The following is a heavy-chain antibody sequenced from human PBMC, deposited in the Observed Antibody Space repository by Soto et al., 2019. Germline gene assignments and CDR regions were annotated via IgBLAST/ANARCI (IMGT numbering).Heavy chain of an antibody. Sequence: GASVKVSCKASGYTFTGYYMHWVRQASGQGLEWMGWINPNSGGTNYAQKFQGRVTMTRDTSISTAYMELSRLRSDDTAVYYCANGNIAVAGAVGESGEPPRNWGQGTLVTVSS. CDR1: GYTFTGYY. CDR3: ANGNIAVAGAVGESGEPPRN. V-gene: IGHV1-2*02. D-gene: IGHD6-13*01. CDR2: INPNSGGT. J-gene: IGHJ4*02.